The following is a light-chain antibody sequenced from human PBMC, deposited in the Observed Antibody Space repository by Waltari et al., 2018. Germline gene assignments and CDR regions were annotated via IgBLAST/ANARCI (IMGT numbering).Light chain of an antibody. CDR1: QNIDNY. Sequence: DIQMTQSPSSLSASVGDRVTITCRASQNIDNYLNWYQQKSGRAPKLLIYAASTLLSGGPSRFSGSGSGTDVSLTISSLQTEDFATYYCQQSHNGRTFGQGTRVEIK. J-gene: IGKJ1*01. CDR2: AAS. CDR3: QQSHNGRT. V-gene: IGKV1-39*01.